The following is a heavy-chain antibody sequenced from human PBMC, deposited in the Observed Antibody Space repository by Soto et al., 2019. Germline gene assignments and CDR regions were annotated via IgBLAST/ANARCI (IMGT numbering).Heavy chain of an antibody. V-gene: IGHV4-34*01. CDR3: ARGVDSWSGYLF. J-gene: IGHJ4*02. CDR1: GGSFDGYY. D-gene: IGHD3-3*01. CDR2: IHHSGST. Sequence: PSETLSLTCALYGGSFDGYYWRWIRQSPGKGLEWIGEIHHSGSTKYNPSLKSRVSLSVDTSTKQFSLKMTSMTAADRGVYYCARGVDSWSGYLFWGQGTPVTSPQ.